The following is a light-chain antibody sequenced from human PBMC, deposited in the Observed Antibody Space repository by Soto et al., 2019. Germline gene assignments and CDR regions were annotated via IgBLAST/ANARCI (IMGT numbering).Light chain of an antibody. CDR2: EVS. J-gene: IGLJ1*01. CDR3: SSYSISTAYL. CDR1: SSDVGGYDY. V-gene: IGLV2-14*01. Sequence: QSALTQPASVSGSPGQSITISCTGTSSDVGGYDYVSWYQLHPGKAPKLILFEVSNRPSGVSYRFSGSKSGNTASLTISGLQAEDEADYFCSSYSISTAYLFRTGTKVTVL.